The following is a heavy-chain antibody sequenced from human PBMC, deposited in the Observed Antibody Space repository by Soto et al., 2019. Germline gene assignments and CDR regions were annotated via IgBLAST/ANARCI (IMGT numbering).Heavy chain of an antibody. Sequence: QVQLVESGGGVVQPGRSLRLSCVASGFTLSTHGIHWVRQAPGKGLEWVAVISYDGSNKYYADSVKGRFTISRDNSKNTLYLQMNSLTTADTAVYFCAKGHDLARDQYYYGLDVWGQGTTVTVSS. CDR3: AKGHDLARDQYYYGLDV. J-gene: IGHJ6*02. V-gene: IGHV3-30*18. CDR1: GFTLSTHG. CDR2: ISYDGSNK. D-gene: IGHD3-16*01.